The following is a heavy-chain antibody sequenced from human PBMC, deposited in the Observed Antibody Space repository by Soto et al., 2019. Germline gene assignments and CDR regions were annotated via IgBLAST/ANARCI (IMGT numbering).Heavy chain of an antibody. Sequence: ASVKVSCKTSGYTFTSYGISWVRQAPGQGLAWMGWISAYNGNTNYAQNLQGRVTMTTDTSTSTAYMELRSLRSDDTAVYYCARDLRYSGYDSHYYYYGMDVWGQGTTVTVSS. CDR2: ISAYNGNT. J-gene: IGHJ6*02. D-gene: IGHD5-12*01. CDR3: ARDLRYSGYDSHYYYYGMDV. CDR1: GYTFTSYG. V-gene: IGHV1-18*04.